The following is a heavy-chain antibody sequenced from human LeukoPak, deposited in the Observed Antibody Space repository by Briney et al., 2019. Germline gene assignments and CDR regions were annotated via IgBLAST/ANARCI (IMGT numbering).Heavy chain of an antibody. V-gene: IGHV4-38-2*01. D-gene: IGHD2-15*01. CDR3: ARTGYCSGGSCYSDY. CDR2: IYHSGTT. Sequence: KTSETLSLTCAVSAYSISSGYYWAWIRQPPGKGLEWIGSIYHSGTTYYNPSLKSRVTISVDTSKNQFSLKPSSVTAADTAVYYCARTGYCSGGSCYSDYWGQGTLVTVSS. J-gene: IGHJ4*02. CDR1: AYSISSGYY.